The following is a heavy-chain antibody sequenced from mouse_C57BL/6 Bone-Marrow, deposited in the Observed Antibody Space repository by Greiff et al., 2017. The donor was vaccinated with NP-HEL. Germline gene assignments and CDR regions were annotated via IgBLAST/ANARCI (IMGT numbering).Heavy chain of an antibody. V-gene: IGHV1-54*01. CDR1: GYAFTNYL. CDR3: ARNSNYDWYFDV. Sequence: QVQLKQSGAELVRPGTSVKVSCKASGYAFTNYLIEWVKQRPGQGLEWIGVINPGSGGTNYNEKFKGKATLTADKSSSTAYMQLSSLTSEDSAVYCCARNSNYDWYFDVWGTGTTVTVSS. CDR2: INPGSGGT. J-gene: IGHJ1*03. D-gene: IGHD2-5*01.